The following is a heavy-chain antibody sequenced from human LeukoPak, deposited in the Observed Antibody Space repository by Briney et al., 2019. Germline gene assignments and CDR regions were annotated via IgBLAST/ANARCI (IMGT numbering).Heavy chain of an antibody. CDR2: ISAYNGNT. V-gene: IGHV1-18*04. CDR1: GYTFTRYG. D-gene: IGHD2-15*01. CDR3: ARMVAATFGDY. J-gene: IGHJ4*02. Sequence: ASVKVSRKASGYTFTRYGISWVRQAPGQGLEWMGWISAYNGNTNHAQKLQGRVTMTTDTSTSTAYMERRSLRSDDTAVYYCARMVAATFGDYWGQGTLVTVSS.